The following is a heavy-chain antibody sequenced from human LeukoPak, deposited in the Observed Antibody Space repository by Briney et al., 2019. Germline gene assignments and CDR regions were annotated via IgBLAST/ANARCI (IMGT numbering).Heavy chain of an antibody. V-gene: IGHV1-2*02. CDR2: INPSSGGT. J-gene: IGHJ6*02. D-gene: IGHD6-19*01. Sequence: GASVKVSCKASGYTFTGYYMHWVRQAPGQGLEWMGWINPSSGGTNYAQKFQGRVTMTRDMSISTAYMELSRLRSDDTAVYYCARCRRAAVAGTRTYYYYGMDVWGQGTTVTVSS. CDR1: GYTFTGYY. CDR3: ARCRRAAVAGTRTYYYYGMDV.